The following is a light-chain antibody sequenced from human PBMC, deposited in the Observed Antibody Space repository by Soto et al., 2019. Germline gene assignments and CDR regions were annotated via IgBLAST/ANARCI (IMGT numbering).Light chain of an antibody. J-gene: IGKJ1*01. Sequence: EIVLTQSPGTLSLSPGERATLSCRASQSVSSYLAWYQQKPGQAPRLLIYDVSNRATGIPARFSGSGPGTDFTLTISSLEPEDFAVYYCQQRSNWPRTFGQGTKVDIK. CDR2: DVS. V-gene: IGKV3-11*01. CDR1: QSVSSY. CDR3: QQRSNWPRT.